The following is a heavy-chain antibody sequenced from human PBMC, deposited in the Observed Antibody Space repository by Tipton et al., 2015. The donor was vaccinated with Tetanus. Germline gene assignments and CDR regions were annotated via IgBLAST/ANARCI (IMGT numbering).Heavy chain of an antibody. CDR1: EFIVSSDF. Sequence: SLRLSCAASEFIVSSDFMSWVRQAPGKGPQWVSVIYSDGSTYYADSVKGRFTISRDDSKNMLYLQMNSLRAEDTAVYYCARRHYNYDSDFGFWGQGTPVTVSS. J-gene: IGHJ4*02. CDR2: IYSDGST. D-gene: IGHD3-10*01. V-gene: IGHV3-53*01. CDR3: ARRHYNYDSDFGF.